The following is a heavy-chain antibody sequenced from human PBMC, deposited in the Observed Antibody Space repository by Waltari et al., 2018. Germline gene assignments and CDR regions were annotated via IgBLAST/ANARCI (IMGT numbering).Heavy chain of an antibody. J-gene: IGHJ5*02. Sequence: QVQLQQWGAGLLKPSETLSLTCAVYGGSFSGYYWSWIRQPPGKGLEWIGEINHSGSTNSNPSLKSRVTISVATSKNQFALKLSSVTAADTAVYYCARDLGSGWTLHWFDPWGQGTLVTVSS. CDR3: ARDLGSGWTLHWFDP. CDR2: INHSGST. D-gene: IGHD6-19*01. V-gene: IGHV4-34*01. CDR1: GGSFSGYY.